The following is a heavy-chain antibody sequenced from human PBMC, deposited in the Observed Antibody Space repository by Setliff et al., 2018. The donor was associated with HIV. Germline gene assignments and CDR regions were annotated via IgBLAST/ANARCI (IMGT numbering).Heavy chain of an antibody. CDR1: GGSISSSSYY. CDR2: IYYSGST. D-gene: IGHD4-17*01. CDR3: ARQIDYGDYPYVFDI. J-gene: IGHJ3*02. V-gene: IGHV4-39*01. Sequence: PSETLSLTCTVSGGSISSSSYYWGWIRQPPGKGLEWIGSIYYSGSTYYNPSLKSRVTISVDTSKNQFSLKLRSEDTAVYYCARQIDYGDYPYVFDIWGQGTMVTVSS.